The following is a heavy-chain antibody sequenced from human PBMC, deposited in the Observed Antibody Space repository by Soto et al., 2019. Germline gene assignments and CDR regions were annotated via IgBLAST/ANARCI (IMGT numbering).Heavy chain of an antibody. V-gene: IGHV4-34*01. CDR2: INHSGST. Sequence: SETLSLTCAVYNGSFSVYYWTWIRQPPGKGLEWIGEINHSGSTNYNPSLKSRVTISVDTSKNQFSLKLSSVTAADTAVYYCARRKERSGPHYFDYWGQGTLVTVSS. J-gene: IGHJ4*02. D-gene: IGHD6-25*01. CDR3: ARRKERSGPHYFDY. CDR1: NGSFSVYY.